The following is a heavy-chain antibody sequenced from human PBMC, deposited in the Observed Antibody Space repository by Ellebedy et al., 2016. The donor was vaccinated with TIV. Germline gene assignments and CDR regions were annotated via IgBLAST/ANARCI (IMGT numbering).Heavy chain of an antibody. CDR2: IFFDGNNE. CDR3: ARDAAGNGGKLDY. CDR1: GFTFANYG. V-gene: IGHV3-30*12. D-gene: IGHD4-23*01. J-gene: IGHJ4*02. Sequence: GESLKISCATSGFTFANYGFHWVRQAPGKGLEWVAFIFFDGNNEYYADSVKGRFTISRDSSKNTLYLQMNSLRAEDTAVYYCARDAAGNGGKLDYWGQGALVTVSS.